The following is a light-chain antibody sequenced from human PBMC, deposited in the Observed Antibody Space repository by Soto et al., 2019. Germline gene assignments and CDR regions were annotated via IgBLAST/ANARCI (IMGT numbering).Light chain of an antibody. J-gene: IGKJ5*01. V-gene: IGKV1-39*01. Sequence: DIQMTQSPSSLSASVGGTISITCRSFQTIAKSLNWYQQRPGKAPKLLIFGASNLQSGVPSRFSGSESGTDCTLTISSLQPEDGAMYFCQQANSFPITLGQGTRLEIK. CDR2: GAS. CDR3: QQANSFPIT. CDR1: QTIAKS.